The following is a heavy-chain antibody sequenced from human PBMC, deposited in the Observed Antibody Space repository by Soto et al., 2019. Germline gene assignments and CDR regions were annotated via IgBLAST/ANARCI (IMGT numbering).Heavy chain of an antibody. Sequence: LRLSCAASGFTFSSYAMSWVRQAPGKGLEWVSAISGSGGSTYYADSVKGRFTISRDNSKNTLYLQMNSLRAEDTAVYYCARGVVVPAAISPFDYWGQGTLVTVSS. CDR3: ARGVVVPAAISPFDY. V-gene: IGHV3-23*01. CDR2: ISGSGGST. D-gene: IGHD2-2*01. CDR1: GFTFSSYA. J-gene: IGHJ4*02.